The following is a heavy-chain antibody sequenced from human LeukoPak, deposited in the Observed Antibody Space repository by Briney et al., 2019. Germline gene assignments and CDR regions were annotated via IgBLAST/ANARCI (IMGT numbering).Heavy chain of an antibody. CDR1: GGSISSGSYY. J-gene: IGHJ4*02. V-gene: IGHV4-39*01. CDR3: TRWPVTTENYFDY. D-gene: IGHD4-11*01. CDR2: IYHSGST. Sequence: SETLSLTCTVSGGSISSGSYYWGWIRQPPGKWLEWIGSIYHSGSTYYNPSLKSRVTISVDTSKNQFSLKLSSVTAADTAVYYCTRWPVTTENYFDYWGQGTLVTVSS.